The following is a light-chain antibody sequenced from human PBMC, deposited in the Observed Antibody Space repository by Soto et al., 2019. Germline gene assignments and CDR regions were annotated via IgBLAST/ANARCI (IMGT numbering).Light chain of an antibody. CDR2: RAS. CDR3: QRYNNLRT. V-gene: IGKV1-5*03. CDR1: QSISVW. Sequence: DIQMTQSPSTLSASVGDRFTITCRASQSISVWLAWYQQKSGKVPKLLISRASNLETGVPSRFSGSGSGTEFTLTIRSLQPDDFATYYCQRYNNLRTFGQGPKVEI. J-gene: IGKJ1*01.